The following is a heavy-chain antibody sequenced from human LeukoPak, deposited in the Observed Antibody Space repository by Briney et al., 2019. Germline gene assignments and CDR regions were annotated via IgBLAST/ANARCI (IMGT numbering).Heavy chain of an antibody. CDR2: TYYRSKWYN. J-gene: IGHJ4*02. CDR3: ARDSDIVAAITGGFDY. D-gene: IGHD5-12*01. Sequence: SQTLSLTCAISGDSVSNNNAAWNWIRQSPSRGLEWLGRTYYRSKWYNDYAVSVKSRITINPDTSKNQFSLQLNSVTPEDTAVYYCARDSDIVAAITGGFDYWGQGIPVTVSS. V-gene: IGHV6-1*01. CDR1: GDSVSNNNAA.